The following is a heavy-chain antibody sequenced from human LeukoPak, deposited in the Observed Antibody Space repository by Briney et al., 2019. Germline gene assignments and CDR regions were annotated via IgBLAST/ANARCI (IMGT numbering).Heavy chain of an antibody. CDR2: IYYSGST. V-gene: IGHV4-59*01. D-gene: IGHD3-22*01. CDR3: ARGGYYDSSGYYYGRLSAFDI. Sequence: SETLSLTCAVSGGSINNYYWSWIRQPPGKGLEWIGYIYYSGSTNYNPSLKSRVTISVDTSKNQFSLKLSSVTAADTAVYYCARGGYYDSSGYYYGRLSAFDIWGQGTMVTVSS. CDR1: GGSINNYY. J-gene: IGHJ3*02.